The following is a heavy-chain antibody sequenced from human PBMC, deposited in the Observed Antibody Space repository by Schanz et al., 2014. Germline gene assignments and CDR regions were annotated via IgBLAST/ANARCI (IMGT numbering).Heavy chain of an antibody. CDR1: GFTFSSYW. Sequence: EAHLVESGGGLVQPGGSLRLSCAASGFTFSSYWMHWVRQVPGKGLEWVSSISGDHRNTFYADSVKGRFTISRDNAKNSLYLEMNSLRAEDTALYYCARDRRNADLDYWGQGTLVTVSS. J-gene: IGHJ4*02. CDR3: ARDRRNADLDY. V-gene: IGHV3-48*01. CDR2: ISGDHRNT. D-gene: IGHD1-1*01.